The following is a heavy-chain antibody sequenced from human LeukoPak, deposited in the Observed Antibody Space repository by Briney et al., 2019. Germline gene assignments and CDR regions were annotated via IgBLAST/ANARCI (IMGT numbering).Heavy chain of an antibody. D-gene: IGHD2-8*01. J-gene: IGHJ4*02. CDR3: ARERCTNGVCFGFDY. V-gene: IGHV3-21*01. CDR1: VFTLSSYS. CDR2: ISSSSSYI. Sequence: AGGSLRLSCAVSVFTLSSYSMNWVRQAPGKGLEWVSSISSSSSYIYYADSVKGRFTISRDNAKNSLYLQMNILRAEDSAVYYCARERCTNGVCFGFDYWGQGTLVTVSS.